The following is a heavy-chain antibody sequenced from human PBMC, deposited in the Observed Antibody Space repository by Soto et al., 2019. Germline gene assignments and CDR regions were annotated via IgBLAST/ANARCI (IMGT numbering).Heavy chain of an antibody. CDR1: GFTFSTYA. Sequence: EVQLLESGGGLVQPGGSLRLSCAASGFTFSTYAMNWVRQAPGKGLEWVSGISGSGDSTYYADSVKGRFTVSRDNSKSTLYLQMNSLRAEDTAVFYCAKARSSGWSLAYWGQGTLVTVSS. V-gene: IGHV3-23*01. J-gene: IGHJ4*02. CDR3: AKARSSGWSLAY. CDR2: ISGSGDST. D-gene: IGHD6-19*01.